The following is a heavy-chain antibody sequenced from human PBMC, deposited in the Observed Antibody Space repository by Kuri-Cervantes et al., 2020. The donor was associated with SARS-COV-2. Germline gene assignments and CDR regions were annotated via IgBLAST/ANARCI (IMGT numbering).Heavy chain of an antibody. CDR1: GGSISSGDYY. J-gene: IGHJ4*02. CDR2: IYYSGST. Sequence: ESLKISCTVSGGSISSGDYYWSWIRQPPGKGLEWIGYIYYSGSTNYNPSLKGRVIISVDTSKNQFSLNVSSVTAADTAVYYCARRSGYYPYYFDYWGQGTLVTVSS. D-gene: IGHD3-22*01. CDR3: ARRSGYYPYYFDY. V-gene: IGHV4-61*08.